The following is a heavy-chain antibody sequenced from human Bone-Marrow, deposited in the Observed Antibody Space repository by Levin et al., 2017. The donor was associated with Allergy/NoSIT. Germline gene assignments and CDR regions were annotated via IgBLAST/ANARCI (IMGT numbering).Heavy chain of an antibody. CDR2: IWYDGSNK. CDR1: GFTFSSYG. V-gene: IGHV3-33*01. CDR3: ARLYYYDSSPSGGAFDI. D-gene: IGHD3-22*01. Sequence: GGSLRLSCAASGFTFSSYGMHWVRQAPGKGLEWVAVIWYDGSNKYYADSVKGRFTISRDNSKNTLYLQMNSLRAEDTAVYYCARLYYYDSSPSGGAFDIWGQGTMVTVSS. J-gene: IGHJ3*02.